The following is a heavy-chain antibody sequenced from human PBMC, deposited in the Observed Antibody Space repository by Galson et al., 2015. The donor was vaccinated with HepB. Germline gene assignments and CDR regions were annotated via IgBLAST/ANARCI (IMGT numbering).Heavy chain of an antibody. D-gene: IGHD3-3*01. CDR3: AKEGLIRYPQPYDFWSGYPPKDYYFDY. V-gene: IGHV3-30*18. CDR1: GFTFSSYG. Sequence: SLRLSCAASGFTFSSYGMHWVRQAPGKGLEWVAVISYDGSNKYYADSVKGRFTISRDNSKNTLYLQMNSLRAEDTAVYYCAKEGLIRYPQPYDFWSGYPPKDYYFDYWGQGTLVTVSS. J-gene: IGHJ4*02. CDR2: ISYDGSNK.